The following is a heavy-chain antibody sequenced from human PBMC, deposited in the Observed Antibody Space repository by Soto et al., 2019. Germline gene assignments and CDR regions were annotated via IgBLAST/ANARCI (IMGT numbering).Heavy chain of an antibody. CDR3: ARSLWFGELH. V-gene: IGHV2-5*01. CDR1: GFSLSTTGVG. CDR2: IYWNNDK. Sequence: QITLKESGPTLVKPTQTRTLTCSFSGFSLSTTGVGVGWIRQSPGKALEWLAIIYWNNDKRYSPSLKSRVTNTKDTSKNQVVLTVTNMNPVDTGTYYCARSLWFGELHWGQGALVTVTS. J-gene: IGHJ4*02. D-gene: IGHD3-10*01.